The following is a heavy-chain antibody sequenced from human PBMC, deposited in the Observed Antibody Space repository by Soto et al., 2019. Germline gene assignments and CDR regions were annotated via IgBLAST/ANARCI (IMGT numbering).Heavy chain of an antibody. D-gene: IGHD2-15*01. V-gene: IGHV5-51*03. CDR2: IFPDEYLI. CDR1: GYNFDYYW. CDR3: ARHGLSVCSGGICYSSFYYYGMDV. Sequence: EVQLVQAGAEVKKPGESLKISCQGSGYNFDYYWIGWVRQMHGKDLEWMGFIFPDEYLISYNPSFQGQVTISADRSTSTAYLQCSSLKASDTAIYYCARHGLSVCSGGICYSSFYYYGMDVWGQGTTVTVS. J-gene: IGHJ6*02.